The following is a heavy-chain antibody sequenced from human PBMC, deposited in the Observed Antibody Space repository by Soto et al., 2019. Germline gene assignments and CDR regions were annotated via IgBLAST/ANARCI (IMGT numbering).Heavy chain of an antibody. D-gene: IGHD4-17*01. CDR1: GFTFTSSA. CDR3: AAVYGDYYYYYGMDV. Sequence: QMQLVQSGPEVKKPGTSVKVSCKASGFTFTSSAVQWVRQARGQRLEWIGWIVVGSGNTNYAQKFQERVPITRDMSTSTAYMELSSLRSEDTAVYYCAAVYGDYYYYYGMDVWGQGTTVTVSS. V-gene: IGHV1-58*01. CDR2: IVVGSGNT. J-gene: IGHJ6*02.